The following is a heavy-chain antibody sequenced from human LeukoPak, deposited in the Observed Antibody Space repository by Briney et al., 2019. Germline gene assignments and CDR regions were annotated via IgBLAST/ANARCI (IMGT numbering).Heavy chain of an antibody. J-gene: IGHJ4*02. CDR1: GFTFSSYS. V-gene: IGHV3-21*01. D-gene: IGHD5-18*01. CDR3: ARKDTAMASFDY. CDR2: ISSSSSYI. Sequence: GGSLRLSCAASGFTFSSYSMNWVRQAPGKGLEWVSSISSSSSYIYYADSVKGRFTISRDNAKNSLYLQMNSLRAEDTAVYYCARKDTAMASFDYWGQETLVTVSS.